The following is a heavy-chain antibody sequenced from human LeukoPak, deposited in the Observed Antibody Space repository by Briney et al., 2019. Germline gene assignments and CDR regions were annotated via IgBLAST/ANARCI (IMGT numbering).Heavy chain of an antibody. CDR3: ARDRGGSYSAIDY. Sequence: SVKVSCKASGFTFTSSAMHWVRQASGQRMEWRGWIVVGSGNTNYAQKFQQRVTITRDMSTSTAYMELSSLRSEDTAVYYCARDRGGSYSAIDYWGQGTLVTVSS. V-gene: IGHV1-58*02. J-gene: IGHJ4*02. CDR2: IVVGSGNT. CDR1: GFTFTSSA. D-gene: IGHD1-26*01.